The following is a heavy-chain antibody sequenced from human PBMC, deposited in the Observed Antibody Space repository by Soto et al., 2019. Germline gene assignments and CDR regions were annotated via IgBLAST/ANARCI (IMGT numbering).Heavy chain of an antibody. Sequence: ASVKVSCKASGYTFTSYGISWVRQAPGQGLEWMGWISAYNGNTNYAQKLQGRVTMTTDTSTSTAYMELRSLRSDDTAVYYCAREHCSGGSCYAGTYMDVWGKGTKVTVSS. J-gene: IGHJ6*03. CDR2: ISAYNGNT. CDR3: AREHCSGGSCYAGTYMDV. D-gene: IGHD2-15*01. V-gene: IGHV1-18*01. CDR1: GYTFTSYG.